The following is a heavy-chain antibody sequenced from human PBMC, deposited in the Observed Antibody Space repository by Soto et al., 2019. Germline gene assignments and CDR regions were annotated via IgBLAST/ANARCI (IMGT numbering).Heavy chain of an antibody. D-gene: IGHD3-16*02. CDR2: ISGSGYTSDTSSII. J-gene: IGHJ1*01. Sequence: EVQLVESGGGSVQPGGSLRLSCAASGFTFSSYEMIWVRQAPGKGLEWVSYISGSGYTSDTSSIIHYADSVKGRLTISRKNAKNSLYLQMNSLRVEDTAVYYCARVSQSFIEYFQHWGQGTLVTVSS. CDR1: GFTFSSYE. V-gene: IGHV3-48*03. CDR3: ARVSQSFIEYFQH.